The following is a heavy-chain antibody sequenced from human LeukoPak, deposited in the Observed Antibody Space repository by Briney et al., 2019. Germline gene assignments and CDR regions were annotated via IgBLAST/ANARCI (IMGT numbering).Heavy chain of an antibody. CDR2: INPSGGST. CDR3: ARVNGITMVRGVIIRAYYFDY. Sequence: GASLKVSCKASGYTFTSYYMHWVRQAPGQGLEWMGIINPSGGSTSYAQKFQGRVTMTRDTSTSTVYMELSSLRSEDTAVYYCARVNGITMVRGVIIRAYYFDYWGQGTLVTVSS. CDR1: GYTFTSYY. D-gene: IGHD3-10*01. J-gene: IGHJ4*02. V-gene: IGHV1-46*01.